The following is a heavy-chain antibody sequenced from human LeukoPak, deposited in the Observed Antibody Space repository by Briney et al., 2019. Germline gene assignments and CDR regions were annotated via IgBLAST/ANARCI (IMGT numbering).Heavy chain of an antibody. CDR3: ARDRNGVGTSSPWVGRYYYYYMDV. CDR1: GGSMSGYY. Sequence: SETLSLTCTVAGGSMSGYYWSWIRQPAGKGLEWIGRIYTSGSTNYNPSLKSRVTMSVDTSKNQFSLKLSSVTAADTAVYYCARDRNGVGTSSPWVGRYYYYYMDVWGKGTTVTVSS. J-gene: IGHJ6*03. V-gene: IGHV4-4*07. D-gene: IGHD2-2*01. CDR2: IYTSGST.